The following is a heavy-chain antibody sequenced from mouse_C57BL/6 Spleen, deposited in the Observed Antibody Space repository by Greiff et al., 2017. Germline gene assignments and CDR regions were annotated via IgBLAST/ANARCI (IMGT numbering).Heavy chain of an antibody. V-gene: IGHV7-3*01. CDR2: IRNKANGYTT. Sequence: EVKVEESGGGLVQPGGSLSLSCAASGFTFTDYYMSWVRQPPGKALEWLGFIRNKANGYTTEYSASVKGRFTISRDNSQSILYLQMNALRAEDSATYYCARYKGRRYYAMDYWGQGTSVTVSS. CDR1: GFTFTDYY. J-gene: IGHJ4*01. CDR3: ARYKGRRYYAMDY.